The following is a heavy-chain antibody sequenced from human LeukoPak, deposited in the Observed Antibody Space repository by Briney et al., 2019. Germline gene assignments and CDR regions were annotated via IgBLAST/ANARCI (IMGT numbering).Heavy chain of an antibody. CDR1: GGSISSYY. J-gene: IGHJ4*02. D-gene: IGHD3-10*01. CDR3: ARVISYYGSGSYYNE. CDR2: IYYSGST. V-gene: IGHV4-30-4*08. Sequence: SETLSLTCTVSGGSISSYYWSWIRQPPGKGLEWIGYIYYSGSTYYNPSLKSRVTISVDTSKNQFSLKLSSVTAADTAVYYCARVISYYGSGSYYNEWGQGTLVTVSS.